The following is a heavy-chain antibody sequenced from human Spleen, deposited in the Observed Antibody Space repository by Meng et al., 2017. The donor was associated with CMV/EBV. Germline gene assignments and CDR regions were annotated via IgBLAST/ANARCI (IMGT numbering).Heavy chain of an antibody. CDR2: IYYSGRT. CDR1: GGSISSSSAY. J-gene: IGHJ5*02. D-gene: IGHD6-13*01. Sequence: LQRQGAGPGLVKPSETLSRTCTVSGGSISSSSAYWGWIRQPPGKGLEWIGSIYYSGRTYYNPSLKSRVTISVDTSKNQFSLKLSSVTAADTAVYYCARPIAAAGWFDPWGQGTLVTVSS. CDR3: ARPIAAAGWFDP. V-gene: IGHV4-39*01.